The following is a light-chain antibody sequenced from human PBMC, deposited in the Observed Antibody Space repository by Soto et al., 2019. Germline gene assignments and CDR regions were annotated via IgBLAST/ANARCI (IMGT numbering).Light chain of an antibody. Sequence: QCVRTRPASVSGAHVRSISIFCTGTSSDVGGYNYVSWYQQHPGKAPKFMIYDVSNRPSGVSTRFSGSKSGNTASLTISGLQAEDEADYYCNSYTTSNTRQIVFGTGTKVTVL. J-gene: IGLJ1*01. V-gene: IGLV2-14*01. CDR3: NSYTTSNTRQIV. CDR2: DVS. CDR1: SSDVGGYNY.